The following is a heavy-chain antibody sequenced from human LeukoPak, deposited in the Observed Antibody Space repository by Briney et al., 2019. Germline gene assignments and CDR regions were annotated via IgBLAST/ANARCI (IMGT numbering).Heavy chain of an antibody. CDR3: ARALRSQGAAAGTGYLDS. J-gene: IGHJ4*02. V-gene: IGHV4-59*08. D-gene: IGHD6-13*01. CDR2: INYSEAT. CDR1: NGSINTCF. Sequence: SETLSLTCTVSNGSINTCFWTWIRQPPGRGLEWIGIINYSEATRYNPSLKGRVTLSVDTSKNLFSLKVDSVTAADTAVYFCARALRSQGAAAGTGYLDSWGQGALVTVSS.